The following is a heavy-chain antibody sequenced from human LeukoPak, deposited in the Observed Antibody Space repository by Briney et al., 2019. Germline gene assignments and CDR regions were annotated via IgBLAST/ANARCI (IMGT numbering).Heavy chain of an antibody. CDR3: AREPGYKTGFDY. CDR2: IYSGGST. J-gene: IGHJ4*02. CDR1: GFTVSSNY. D-gene: IGHD1-1*01. Sequence: GGSLRLSCAASGFTVSSNYMSWVRQAPGKGLEWVSVIYSGGSTYYADSVEGRFTISRDNSKNTLYLQMNSLRAEDTAVYYCAREPGYKTGFDYWGQGTLVTVSS. V-gene: IGHV3-53*01.